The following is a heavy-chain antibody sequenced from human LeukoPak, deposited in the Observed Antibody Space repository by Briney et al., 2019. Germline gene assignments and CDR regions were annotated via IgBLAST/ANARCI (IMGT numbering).Heavy chain of an antibody. CDR3: ARTRSSSGWSPVDY. J-gene: IGHJ4*02. Sequence: ASVKVSCKASGYTFTGYYMHWVRQAPGQGLEWMGWINPNSGGTNYAQKFQGRVTMTRDTSISTAYMELSRLRSDDTAVYYCARTRSSSGWSPVDYWGQGTLVTVSS. V-gene: IGHV1-2*02. CDR2: INPNSGGT. CDR1: GYTFTGYY. D-gene: IGHD6-19*01.